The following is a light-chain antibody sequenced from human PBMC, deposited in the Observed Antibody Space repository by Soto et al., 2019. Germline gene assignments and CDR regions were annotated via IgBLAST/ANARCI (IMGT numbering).Light chain of an antibody. J-gene: IGKJ1*01. Sequence: EVVLTQSPGSLSLSPGQRATLSCRASQSVDSTFFAWYQKTPGQAPRLLIYGASKRATGIPDRFSGSGSGTDFTLIISRLEPDDFAVYYCQQYMSSVTFGQGTKVEIK. CDR2: GAS. CDR1: QSVDSTF. CDR3: QQYMSSVT. V-gene: IGKV3-20*01.